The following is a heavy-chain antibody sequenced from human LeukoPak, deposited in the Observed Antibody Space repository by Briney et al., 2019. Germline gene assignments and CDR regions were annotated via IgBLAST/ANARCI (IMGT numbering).Heavy chain of an antibody. CDR1: GYTFTGYY. CDR3: AREGPGWMATIDY. D-gene: IGHD5-24*01. J-gene: IGHJ4*02. Sequence: ASVKVSCKASGYTFTGYYMHWVRQAPGQGLEWMGWINPNSGGTNYAQKFQGRVTMTRDTSISTAYMELRSLRSDDTAVYYCAREGPGWMATIDYWGQGTLVTVSS. V-gene: IGHV1-2*02. CDR2: INPNSGGT.